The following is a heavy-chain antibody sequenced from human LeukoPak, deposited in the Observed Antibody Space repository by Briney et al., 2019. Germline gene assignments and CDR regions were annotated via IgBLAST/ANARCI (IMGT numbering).Heavy chain of an antibody. D-gene: IGHD2-2*01. CDR2: MNPNSGNT. CDR1: GYTFSSYD. J-gene: IGHJ4*02. CDR3: ARHPSPQLHHFDY. Sequence: ASVKVSCKASGYTFSSYDINWVRQATGQGLEWMGWMNPNSGNTGYAQQFQGRVTMTRDTSITTAYMELSSLRSEDTAVYYCARHPSPQLHHFDYWGQGTLVTVSS. V-gene: IGHV1-8*01.